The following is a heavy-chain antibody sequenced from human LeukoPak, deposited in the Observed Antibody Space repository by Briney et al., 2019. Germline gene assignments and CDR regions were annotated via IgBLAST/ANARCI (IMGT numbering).Heavy chain of an antibody. D-gene: IGHD6-19*01. Sequence: GGSLRLSCAASGFTFSSYWMHWVRQAPGKGLVWVSRINSDGSSTSYADSVKGRFTISRDNAKNTLYLQMNSLRAEDTAVYYCARGARQWLVRVWFDPWGQGTLVTVSS. J-gene: IGHJ5*02. V-gene: IGHV3-74*01. CDR3: ARGARQWLVRVWFDP. CDR1: GFTFSSYW. CDR2: INSDGSST.